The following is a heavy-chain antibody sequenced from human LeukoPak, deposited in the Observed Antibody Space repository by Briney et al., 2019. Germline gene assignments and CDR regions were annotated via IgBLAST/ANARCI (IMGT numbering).Heavy chain of an antibody. CDR2: IWYDGSNK. Sequence: GRSLRLSCAASGFTFSSYGMHWVRQAPGKGLEWVAVIWYDGSNKYYADSVKGRFTISRDNSKNTLYLQMNGLRAEDTAVYYCARDNSNSGNDYWGQGTLVTVSS. CDR1: GFTFSSYG. CDR3: ARDNSNSGNDY. D-gene: IGHD2/OR15-2a*01. V-gene: IGHV3-33*01. J-gene: IGHJ4*02.